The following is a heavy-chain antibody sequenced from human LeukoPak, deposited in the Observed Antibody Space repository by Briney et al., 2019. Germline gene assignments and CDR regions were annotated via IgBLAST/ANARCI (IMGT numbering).Heavy chain of an antibody. J-gene: IGHJ5*02. CDR3: ARLRELLPGS. D-gene: IGHD1-26*01. Sequence: GGSLRLSCAASGFTVSSNYMSWVRQAPGKGLEWVSVIYSGGSTYYAGSVKGRFTISRDNSKNTLYLQMNSLRAEDTAVYYCARLRELLPGSWGQGTLVTVSS. CDR1: GFTVSSNY. CDR2: IYSGGST. V-gene: IGHV3-66*01.